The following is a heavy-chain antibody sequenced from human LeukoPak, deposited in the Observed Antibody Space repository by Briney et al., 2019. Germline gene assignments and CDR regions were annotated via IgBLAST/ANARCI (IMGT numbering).Heavy chain of an antibody. CDR2: INPNSGGT. Sequence: GPSVTLSCKASGYTFTGYYMHWVRQAPGQGLGWMGWINPNSGGTNYAQKFQGRVTMTRDTSISTAYIELSRLRSDDTAVYYCASVSLPVTGPYAFDIWGQGTMVTVSS. CDR3: ASVSLPVTGPYAFDI. CDR1: GYTFTGYY. V-gene: IGHV1-2*02. D-gene: IGHD3-10*01. J-gene: IGHJ3*02.